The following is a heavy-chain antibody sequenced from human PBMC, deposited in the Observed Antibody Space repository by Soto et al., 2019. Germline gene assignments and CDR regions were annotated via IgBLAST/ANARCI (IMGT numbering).Heavy chain of an antibody. CDR1: GGSFSGYY. Sequence: QVQLQQWGAGLLKPSETLSLTCAVYGGSFSGYYWSWIRQPPGKGLEWIGEINHSGSTNYNPSLKSRVTISVDTSKNQFSLKLSSVTAADTALYYCSIAVAGKGRYYGMDVWGQGTTVTVSS. J-gene: IGHJ6*02. D-gene: IGHD6-19*01. V-gene: IGHV4-34*01. CDR3: SIAVAGKGRYYGMDV. CDR2: INHSGST.